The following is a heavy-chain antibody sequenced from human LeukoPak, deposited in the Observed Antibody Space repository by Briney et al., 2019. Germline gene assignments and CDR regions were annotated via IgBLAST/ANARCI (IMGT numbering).Heavy chain of an antibody. V-gene: IGHV4-30-2*01. CDR3: ARVYCSTISCYVEY. J-gene: IGHJ4*02. Sequence: SETLSLTCTVSDGSISSGAYYCSWVRQPPGKGLEWTGYIYHSGTTYYHPSLKSRVTISLDKSKNQFSLQLSSVTAADTAVYYCARVYCSTISCYVEYWGQGTLVTVSS. D-gene: IGHD2-2*01. CDR2: IYHSGTT. CDR1: DGSISSGAYY.